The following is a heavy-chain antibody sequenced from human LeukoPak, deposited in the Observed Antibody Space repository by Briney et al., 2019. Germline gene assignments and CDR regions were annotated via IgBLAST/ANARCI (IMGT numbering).Heavy chain of an antibody. CDR1: GYSFTSYW. CDR2: IYPGDSDT. CDR3: ARTQNYYDSSGYYSWYFDY. V-gene: IGHV5-51*01. Sequence: GESLKISCKGSGYSFTSYWIGWVRQMPGKGLEWMGIIYPGDSDTRYSPSFQGQVTISADKSISTAYLQWSSLKASDTAMYYCARTQNYYDSSGYYSWYFDYWGQGTLVTVSS. J-gene: IGHJ4*02. D-gene: IGHD3-22*01.